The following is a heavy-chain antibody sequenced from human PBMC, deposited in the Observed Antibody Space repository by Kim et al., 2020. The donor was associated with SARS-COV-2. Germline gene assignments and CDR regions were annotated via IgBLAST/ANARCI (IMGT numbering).Heavy chain of an antibody. CDR2: INHSGTT. CDR1: GGSFSGYH. J-gene: IGHJ6*02. V-gene: IGHV4-34*01. Sequence: SETLSLTCAVYGGSFSGYHWSWIRQPPGKGLDWIGEINHSGTTNYNPSLKSRVTISIDTSKNQFSLKLTSVTAADTAVYYCARGRAGVVPGPILGIGPHYDYFVMDVWGQGTTVTVSS. CDR3: ARGRAGVVPGPILGIGPHYDYFVMDV. D-gene: IGHD2-2*02.